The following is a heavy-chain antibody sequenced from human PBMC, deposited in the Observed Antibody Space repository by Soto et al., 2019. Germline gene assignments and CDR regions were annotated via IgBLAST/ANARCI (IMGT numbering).Heavy chain of an antibody. V-gene: IGHV1-69*13. D-gene: IGHD6-13*01. J-gene: IGHJ4*02. CDR3: ATGAYSSSWYYYY. CDR1: GGTFSSYA. CDR2: IIPIFGTA. Sequence: GASVKVSCKASGGTFSSYAISWVRQAPGQGLEWMGGIIPIFGTANYAQKFQGRVTITADESTSTAYMELSSLRSEDTAVYYCATGAYSSSWYYYYWGQGTLVTVSS.